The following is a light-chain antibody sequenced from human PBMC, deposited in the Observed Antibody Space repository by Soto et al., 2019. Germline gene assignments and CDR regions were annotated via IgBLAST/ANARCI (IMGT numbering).Light chain of an antibody. CDR3: SSYAGSNNSYV. J-gene: IGLJ1*01. Sequence: QSVLTQPPSASGSPGQSVTISCTGTSSDVGGYNYVSWYQQHPGKVPKLMIYEVSKRPSGVPDRFSGSKSGNTASLTVSGLQAEDEADYYCSSYAGSNNSYVFGTGTKVTVL. CDR2: EVS. V-gene: IGLV2-8*01. CDR1: SSDVGGYNY.